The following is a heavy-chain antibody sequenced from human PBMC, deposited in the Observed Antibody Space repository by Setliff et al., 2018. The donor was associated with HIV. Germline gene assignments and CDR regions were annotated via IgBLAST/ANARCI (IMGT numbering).Heavy chain of an antibody. V-gene: IGHV3-30*03. CDR3: AREGGSSGHAGYFDP. CDR1: GLTLRNRV. Sequence: PGGSLRLSCAVSGLTLRNRVMHWVRQAPGKGLEWVAVLATDESVTNYADSVRGRFTISRDDSKNTLFLQMNSLRVDDTAVYYCAREGGSSGHAGYFDPWGQGTLVTVSS. D-gene: IGHD6-19*01. CDR2: LATDESVT. J-gene: IGHJ5*02.